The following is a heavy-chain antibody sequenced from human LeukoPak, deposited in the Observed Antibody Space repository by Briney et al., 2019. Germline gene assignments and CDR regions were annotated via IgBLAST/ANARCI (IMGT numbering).Heavy chain of an antibody. CDR1: GFTFSSYS. D-gene: IGHD3-10*01. Sequence: PGGSLRLSCAASGFTFSSYSMNWVCQAPGKGLEWVSSISSSSSYIYYADSVKGRFTISRDNAKNSLYLQMNSLRAEDTAVYYCARDPANVLLWFGEDPPGYYYGMDVWGQGTTVTVSS. CDR2: ISSSSSYI. CDR3: ARDPANVLLWFGEDPPGYYYGMDV. J-gene: IGHJ6*02. V-gene: IGHV3-21*01.